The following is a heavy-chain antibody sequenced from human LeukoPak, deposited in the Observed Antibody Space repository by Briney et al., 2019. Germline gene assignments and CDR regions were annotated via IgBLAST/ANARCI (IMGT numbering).Heavy chain of an antibody. Sequence: ASVKVSCKASGGTFSTHVISWVRQAPGQGLELMGGVIPVAGTANYAQKFQGRVTITADESTSTAYMELSSLRSEDTAVYYCAKSASSYDILTGYYIPEYYNYMDVWGKGTTVTISS. J-gene: IGHJ6*03. CDR1: GGTFSTHV. CDR2: VIPVAGTA. D-gene: IGHD3-9*01. V-gene: IGHV1-69*13. CDR3: AKSASSYDILTGYYIPEYYNYMDV.